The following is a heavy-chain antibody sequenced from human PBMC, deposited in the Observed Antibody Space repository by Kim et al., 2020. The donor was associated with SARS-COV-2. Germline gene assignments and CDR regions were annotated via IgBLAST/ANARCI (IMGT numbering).Heavy chain of an antibody. J-gene: IGHJ6*02. Sequence: SLRPPRTASRGSRKKERRNGERKGKGKGRGWVSRISPVGTTTYYADSVKGRFTMSRDNAENTLYLQMNSLRAEDTAVYYCTRGMFSDGFDVWGQGTTVTVSS. D-gene: IGHD3-10*02. CDR3: TRGMFSDGFDV. CDR2: ISPVGTTT. V-gene: IGHV3-74*01. CDR1: RGSRKKER.